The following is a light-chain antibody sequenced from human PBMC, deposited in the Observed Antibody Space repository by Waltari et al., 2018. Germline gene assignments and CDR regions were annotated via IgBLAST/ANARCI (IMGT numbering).Light chain of an antibody. Sequence: QSALTQPASVSGSPGQSITIPCTGTSSDVGGYNYVSWYLQHPGKAPKLMIYDVSNRPSGVSNHFSGSKSGNTASLTISGLQAEDEADYYCSSYTTSSTLVFGGGTKLTVL. CDR2: DVS. CDR3: SSYTTSSTLV. CDR1: SSDVGGYNY. J-gene: IGLJ2*01. V-gene: IGLV2-14*03.